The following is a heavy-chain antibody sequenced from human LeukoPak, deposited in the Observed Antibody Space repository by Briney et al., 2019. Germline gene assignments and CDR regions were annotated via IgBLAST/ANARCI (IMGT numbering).Heavy chain of an antibody. V-gene: IGHV3-30*02. CDR1: GFTFSSYG. Sequence: GGSLRLSCAASGFTFSSYGMHWVRQAPGKGLEWVAFIRYDGSNKYYADSVKGRFTISRDNSKNTLYLQMNSLRAEDTAAYYCAKDRVDGSSSGYFDYWGQGTLVTVSS. J-gene: IGHJ4*02. CDR2: IRYDGSNK. CDR3: AKDRVDGSSSGYFDY. D-gene: IGHD6-13*01.